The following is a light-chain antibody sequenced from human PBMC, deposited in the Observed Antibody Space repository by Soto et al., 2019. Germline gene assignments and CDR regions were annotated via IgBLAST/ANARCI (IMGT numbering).Light chain of an antibody. CDR3: SSYTSTYTVI. CDR1: SSDVGGYNY. J-gene: IGLJ2*01. Sequence: QSALTQPASVSGSPGQSITISCTGTSSDVGGYNYVSWFQQHPGKAPKLMIYEVSNRPSGVSNRFSGSKSGNTASLTISGLQAEDEAGYYCSSYTSTYTVIFGGGTKLTV. V-gene: IGLV2-14*03. CDR2: EVS.